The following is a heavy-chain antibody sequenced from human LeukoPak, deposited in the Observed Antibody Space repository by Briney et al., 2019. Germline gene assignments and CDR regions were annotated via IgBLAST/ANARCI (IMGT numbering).Heavy chain of an antibody. D-gene: IGHD3-9*01. J-gene: IGHJ3*02. CDR2: IYYSGST. CDR1: GGSISSSSYY. V-gene: IGHV4-39*07. CDR3: AKYYDILTGYHDAFDI. Sequence: PSETLSLTCTVSGGSISSSSYYWGWIRQPPGKGLEWIGSIYYSGSTYYNPSLKSRVTISVDTSKNQFSLKLSSVTAADTAVYYCAKYYDILTGYHDAFDIWGQGTMVTVSS.